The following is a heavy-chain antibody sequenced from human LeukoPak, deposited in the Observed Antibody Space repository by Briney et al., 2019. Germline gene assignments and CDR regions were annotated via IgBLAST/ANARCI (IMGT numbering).Heavy chain of an antibody. J-gene: IGHJ4*02. CDR3: AKVPSYFDY. CDR2: ISYDGSNK. Sequence: GRSLRLSCAASGFTFSSYGMHWVRQAPGKGLEWVAVISYDGSNKYYADSVKGRFTISRDNSKNTLYLQMNSLRAEDTAVYYCAKVPSYFDYWGQGTLVTVSS. V-gene: IGHV3-30*18. CDR1: GFTFSSYG.